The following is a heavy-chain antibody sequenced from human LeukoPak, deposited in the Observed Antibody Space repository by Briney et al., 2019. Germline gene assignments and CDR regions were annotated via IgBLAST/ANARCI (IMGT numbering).Heavy chain of an antibody. Sequence: GGSLRLSCAASGFTFSSYSMNWVRQAPGKGLEWVSSISSSSSYIYYADSVKGQFTISRDNAKNSLSLQMNSLRAEDTAVYYCARDLYSSSPPLDYWGQGTLVTVSS. CDR3: ARDLYSSSPPLDY. D-gene: IGHD6-6*01. J-gene: IGHJ4*02. CDR2: ISSSSSYI. CDR1: GFTFSSYS. V-gene: IGHV3-21*01.